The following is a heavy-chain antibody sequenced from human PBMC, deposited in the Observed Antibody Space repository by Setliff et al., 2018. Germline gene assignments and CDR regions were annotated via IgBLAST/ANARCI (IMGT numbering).Heavy chain of an antibody. CDR2: IYYSGST. CDR3: ARDDPNHSDVSGYSVGYFDY. J-gene: IGHJ4*02. CDR1: GASITNINYY. D-gene: IGHD3-22*01. Sequence: SETLSLTCTVSGASITNINYYWSWIRQPPGKGLEWIGRIYYSGSTNYNPSLKSRVTISVDTTKNQFSLKMSSVTAEDTAVYFCARDDPNHSDVSGYSVGYFDYWGLGTPVTVSS. V-gene: IGHV4-61*01.